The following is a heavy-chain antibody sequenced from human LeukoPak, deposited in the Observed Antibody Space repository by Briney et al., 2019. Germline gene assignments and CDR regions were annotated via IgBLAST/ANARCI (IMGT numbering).Heavy chain of an antibody. D-gene: IGHD3-22*01. V-gene: IGHV3-74*01. Sequence: GGSLRLSCAASGFTFGTYWMHWVRQAPGKGLEWVSRMNSDGSSISYADSVKGRFTISRDNAKNTLYLQMNSLRAEDTAVYYCARVGYYDSGGYYAYLQHWGQGTLVTVSS. CDR3: ARVGYYDSGGYYAYLQH. J-gene: IGHJ1*01. CDR2: MNSDGSSI. CDR1: GFTFGTYW.